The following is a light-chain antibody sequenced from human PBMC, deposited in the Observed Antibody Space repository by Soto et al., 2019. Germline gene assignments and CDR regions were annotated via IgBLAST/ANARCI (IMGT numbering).Light chain of an antibody. Sequence: VFTQSPSTLSLSPGEKATRSCRASQSIHTSLAWYQQKSGKPPRLVIYDSTLRANGVPDRFGGSRSGTEFTLTINSLEPEDFAVYYCQQRNVWPPITFGQGTRLDIK. CDR1: QSIHTS. CDR2: DST. V-gene: IGKV3-11*01. J-gene: IGKJ5*01. CDR3: QQRNVWPPIT.